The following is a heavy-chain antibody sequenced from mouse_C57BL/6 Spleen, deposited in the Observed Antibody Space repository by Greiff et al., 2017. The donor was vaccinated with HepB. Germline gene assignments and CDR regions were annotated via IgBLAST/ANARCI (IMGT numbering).Heavy chain of an antibody. Sequence: QVQLQQSGAELVKPGASVKLSCKASGYTFTEYTIHWVQQRSGQGLEWIGWFYPGSSSIKYNEKFKDKATLTADKSSSTDYMKLIILASEASAVYFCAMHEGDGYDDFDYWGQGTTLTVSS. CDR1: GYTFTEYT. CDR2: FYPGSSSI. CDR3: AMHEGDGYDDFDY. J-gene: IGHJ2*01. D-gene: IGHD2-2*01. V-gene: IGHV1-62-2*01.